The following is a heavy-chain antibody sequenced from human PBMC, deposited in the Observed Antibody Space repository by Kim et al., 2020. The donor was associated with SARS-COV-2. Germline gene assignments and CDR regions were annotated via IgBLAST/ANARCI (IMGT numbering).Heavy chain of an antibody. CDR1: GYTFTSYG. V-gene: IGHV1-18*01. CDR3: ARAISGSYSLGAFDI. CDR2: ISAYNGNT. D-gene: IGHD1-26*01. J-gene: IGHJ3*02. Sequence: ASVKVSCKASGYTFTSYGISWVRQAPGQGLEWMGWISAYNGNTNYAQKLQGRVTMTTDTSTSTAYMELRSLRSDDTAVYYCARAISGSYSLGAFDIWGQGTMVTVSS.